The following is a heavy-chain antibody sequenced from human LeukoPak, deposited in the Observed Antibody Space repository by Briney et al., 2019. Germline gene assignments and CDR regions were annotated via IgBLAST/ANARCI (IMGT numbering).Heavy chain of an antibody. V-gene: IGHV3-23*01. CDR1: GGSISSTN. J-gene: IGHJ3*02. D-gene: IGHD2-8*01. CDR2: ISGSGGST. CDR3: ARLQPDTNYRPFDI. Sequence: GTLSLTCTVSGGSISSTNWWSWVRQPPGKGLEWVSAISGSGGSTYYADSVKGRFTISRDNAKNSLYLQMNSLRSDDTAVYYCARLQPDTNYRPFDICGQGTMVTVSS.